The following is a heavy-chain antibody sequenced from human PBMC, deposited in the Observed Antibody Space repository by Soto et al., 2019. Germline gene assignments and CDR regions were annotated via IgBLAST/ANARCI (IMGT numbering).Heavy chain of an antibody. V-gene: IGHV3-23*01. CDR2: IDCCARRT. CDR3: AKRRTETDTTLDF. D-gene: IGHD5-18*01. Sequence: GGSLRLSCAASPITFNNFSMRWVRQVTVKDLGLVSTIDCCARRTYYGDSVKGRFTISTHNSNNTLYLQMNSWRAEDTAVYYWAKRRTETDTTLDFWGKG. CDR1: PITFNNFS. J-gene: IGHJ6*01.